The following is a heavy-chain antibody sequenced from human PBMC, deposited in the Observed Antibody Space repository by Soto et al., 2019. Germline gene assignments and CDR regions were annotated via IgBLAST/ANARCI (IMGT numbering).Heavy chain of an antibody. V-gene: IGHV3-23*01. J-gene: IGHJ4*02. CDR3: AKDLIGSDSYGSYDY. CDR2: ISGSGGST. Sequence: EVQLLESGGGLVQPGGSLRLSCAASGFTFSSYAMSWVRQAPGKGLEWVSAISGSGGSTYYADSVKGRFTISRDNSKNTLYLQINSLRAEDTAVYYCAKDLIGSDSYGSYDYWGQGTLVTVSS. CDR1: GFTFSSYA. D-gene: IGHD5-18*01.